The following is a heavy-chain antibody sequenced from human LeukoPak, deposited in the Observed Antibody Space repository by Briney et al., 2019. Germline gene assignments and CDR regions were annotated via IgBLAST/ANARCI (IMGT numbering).Heavy chain of an antibody. J-gene: IGHJ4*02. Sequence: GGSLRLSCEASGFTFRSAAMHWVRQGPGKGLEWVAYIAHHGNNKYYADSVKGRFTISRDNSKGSLYLQMNSLRADDTAVYYCAKDGSWSCTDWGQGTLVRVSS. CDR3: AKDGSWSCTD. CDR1: GFTFRSAA. CDR2: IAHHGNNK. D-gene: IGHD2-8*02. V-gene: IGHV3-30*02.